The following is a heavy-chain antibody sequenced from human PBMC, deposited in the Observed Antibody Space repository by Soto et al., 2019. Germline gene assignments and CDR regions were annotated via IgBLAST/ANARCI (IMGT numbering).Heavy chain of an antibody. CDR3: ARGGRDGFDI. Sequence: SQTLCVPCILGSGGISTHYWNWIRQPAGRKLEWIGRAYTPGSTNYNRSLESRVTMSVVTSKNQFSLKLNSVTAAHTAVSYCARGGRDGFDIWGQGTMVIV. CDR2: AYTPGST. CDR1: SGGISTHY. V-gene: IGHV4-4*07. J-gene: IGHJ3*02.